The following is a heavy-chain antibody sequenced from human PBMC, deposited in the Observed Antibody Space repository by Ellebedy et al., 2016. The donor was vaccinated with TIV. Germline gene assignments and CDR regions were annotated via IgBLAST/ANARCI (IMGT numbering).Heavy chain of an antibody. D-gene: IGHD6-19*01. CDR1: GGSFTGYY. Sequence: GSLRLSCVVYGGSFTGYYSSWIRQPPGKGLEWIGEINQSGSATYNPSLKGRVTISADMSKNQFSLRLTSVTAADTAVYYCAEGRSGWYYFDYWGHGTLVTVSS. CDR2: INQSGSA. V-gene: IGHV4-34*01. CDR3: AEGRSGWYYFDY. J-gene: IGHJ4*01.